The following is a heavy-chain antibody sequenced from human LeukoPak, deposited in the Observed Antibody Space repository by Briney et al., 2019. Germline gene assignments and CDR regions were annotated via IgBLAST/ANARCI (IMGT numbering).Heavy chain of an antibody. CDR2: IKQDGSTK. V-gene: IGHV3-7*01. J-gene: IGHJ4*02. CDR1: GFTFTNSW. Sequence: SGGSLRLSCAASGFTFTNSWMAWVRQAPGKGLEWVANIKQDGSTKHYADSLKGRFTISRDNPKNSLYLQMNSLRADDTAAYYCARDTDGSLDYWGQGLLVTVAS. D-gene: IGHD1-26*01. CDR3: ARDTDGSLDY.